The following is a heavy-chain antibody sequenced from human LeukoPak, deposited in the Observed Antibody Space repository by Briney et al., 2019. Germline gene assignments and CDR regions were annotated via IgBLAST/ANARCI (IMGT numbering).Heavy chain of an antibody. CDR3: ARDLASSGYYWD. Sequence: ASVKVSCKASGYTFTSHDINWVRQATGQGLEWMGWMSPNSGDTGYAQKFQGRVTMTSDSSISTAYMELSSLRSEDTAIYYCARDLASSGYYWDWGQGTLVTVSS. CDR2: MSPNSGDT. CDR1: GYTFTSHD. J-gene: IGHJ4*02. D-gene: IGHD3-22*01. V-gene: IGHV1-8*01.